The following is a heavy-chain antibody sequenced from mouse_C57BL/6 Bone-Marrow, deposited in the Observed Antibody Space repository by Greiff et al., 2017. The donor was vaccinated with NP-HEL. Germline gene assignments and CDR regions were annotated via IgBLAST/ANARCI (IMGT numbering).Heavy chain of an antibody. CDR1: GYTFTSYW. D-gene: IGHD1-1*01. CDR3: ARCSYGSSARD. V-gene: IGHV1-64*01. J-gene: IGHJ2*01. CDR2: IHPNSGST. Sequence: VQLQQPGAELVKPGASVKLSCKASGYTFTSYWMHWVKQRPGQGLEWIGMIHPNSGSTNYNEKFKSKATLTVDKSSSTAYMQLSSLTSEDSAVYYCARCSYGSSARDWGQGTTLTVSS.